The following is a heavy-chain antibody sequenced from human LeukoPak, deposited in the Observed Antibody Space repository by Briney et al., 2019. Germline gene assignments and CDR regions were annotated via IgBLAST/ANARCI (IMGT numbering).Heavy chain of an antibody. CDR3: ARDPTITGTYGMDV. Sequence: GGSLRLSCKASGVTFSNVWMSWVRQAPGKGLEWVAVIWYDGSNKYYADSVKGRFTISRDNSKNTLYLQMNSLRAEDTAVYYCARDPTITGTYGMDVWGQGTTVTVSS. CDR1: GVTFSNVW. V-gene: IGHV3-33*08. J-gene: IGHJ6*02. D-gene: IGHD1-7*01. CDR2: IWYDGSNK.